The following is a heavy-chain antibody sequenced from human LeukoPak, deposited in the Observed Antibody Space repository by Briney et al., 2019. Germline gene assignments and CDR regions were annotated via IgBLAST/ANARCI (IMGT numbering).Heavy chain of an antibody. Sequence: GGSLRLSCAASGFTFSTYSMNWVRQAPGKGLEWVSYISGSVIFYADSVKGRFTISRDNAKNSLYLQMNSLRDEDTAIYYCARDRDWAFDYWGQGTLVTVSS. V-gene: IGHV3-48*02. CDR3: ARDRDWAFDY. D-gene: IGHD3-9*01. J-gene: IGHJ4*02. CDR1: GFTFSTYS. CDR2: ISGSVI.